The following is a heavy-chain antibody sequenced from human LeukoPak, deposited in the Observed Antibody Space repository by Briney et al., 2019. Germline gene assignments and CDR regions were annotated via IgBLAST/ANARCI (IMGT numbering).Heavy chain of an antibody. CDR2: IRSKTYGGTA. V-gene: IGHV3-49*04. CDR1: GFTFGDYP. D-gene: IGHD2-2*01. Sequence: GGSLRLSCTGSGFTFGDYPMSWVRQAPGKGLEWVGFIRSKTYGGTAEYAASLKGRFTISRDDSKSIAYLQMNSLEIEDAAVYYCTRDAIVVVPAARYYATGVWGQGTTVTVSS. CDR3: TRDAIVVVPAARYYATGV. J-gene: IGHJ6*02.